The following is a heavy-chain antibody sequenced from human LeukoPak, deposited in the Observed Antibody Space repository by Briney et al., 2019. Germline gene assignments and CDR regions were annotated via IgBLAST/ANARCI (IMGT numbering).Heavy chain of an antibody. CDR3: ARDRSGNSGY. J-gene: IGHJ4*02. CDR1: GGSISSYY. Sequence: SETLSLTCTVFGGSISSYYWSWIRQPPGKGLEWIGFIYYGGSTYYNPSLKGRVTMSVDTSKNQVSLRLTSVTAADTAVYYCARDRSGNSGYWGQGTLVTVSS. CDR2: IYYGGST. D-gene: IGHD4-23*01. V-gene: IGHV4-59*01.